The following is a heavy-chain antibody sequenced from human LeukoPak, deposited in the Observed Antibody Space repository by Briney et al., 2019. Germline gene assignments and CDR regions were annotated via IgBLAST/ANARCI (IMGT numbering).Heavy chain of an antibody. CDR3: ARESPYGPRAGWFDP. CDR2: IYSGGST. D-gene: IGHD4-17*01. V-gene: IGHV3-66*01. J-gene: IGHJ5*02. CDR1: GFTVSSNY. Sequence: GGSLRLSCAASGFTVSSNYMSWVRQAPGKGLEWVSVIYSGGSTYYADSVKGRFTISRDNSKNTLYLQMNSLRAEDTAVYYCARESPYGPRAGWFDPWGQGTLVTVSS.